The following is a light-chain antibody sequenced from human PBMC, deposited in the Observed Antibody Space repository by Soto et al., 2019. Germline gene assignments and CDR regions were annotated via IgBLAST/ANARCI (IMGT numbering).Light chain of an antibody. CDR2: GSS. CDR1: SSNIGAGHV. V-gene: IGLV1-40*01. Sequence: QSVLTQPPSVSGAPGQRVTISCTGSSSNIGAGHVVHWYQQFPGRAPKLLIYGSSNRPSGVPDRFSGSKSGTSASLAITGLQAEDEADYYCQSYDNTLRASVFGGGTKLTVL. CDR3: QSYDNTLRASV. J-gene: IGLJ2*01.